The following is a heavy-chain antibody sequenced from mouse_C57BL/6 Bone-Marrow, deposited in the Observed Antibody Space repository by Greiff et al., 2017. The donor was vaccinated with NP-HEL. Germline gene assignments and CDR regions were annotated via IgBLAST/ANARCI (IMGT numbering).Heavy chain of an antibody. J-gene: IGHJ2*01. CDR3: TTLYYYGSFDY. D-gene: IGHD1-1*01. CDR1: GFNIKDDY. Sequence: VQLKESGAELVRPGASVKLSCTASGFNIKDDYMHWVKQRPEQGLEWIGWIDPENGDTEYASKFQGKATITADTSSNTAYLQLSSLTSEDTAVYYCTTLYYYGSFDYWGQGTTLTVSS. CDR2: IDPENGDT. V-gene: IGHV14-4*01.